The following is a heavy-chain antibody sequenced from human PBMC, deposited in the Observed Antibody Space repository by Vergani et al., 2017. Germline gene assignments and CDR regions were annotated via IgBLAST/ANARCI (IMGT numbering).Heavy chain of an antibody. D-gene: IGHD1-26*01. CDR3: ASDRRFRGSYFHLGL. CDR1: DFISNGHY. CDR2: FYSSGIY. Sequence: QVQLQESGPGLVKPSETLSLICDVFDFISNGHYWGWIRQSPEKGLEWIGRFYSSGIYNYNPSLKSRVSMSLDTSKNQFSLHLTSVTAADSATYYCASDRRFRGSYFHLGLWGQGALVNVSS. J-gene: IGHJ4*02. V-gene: IGHV4-38-2*01.